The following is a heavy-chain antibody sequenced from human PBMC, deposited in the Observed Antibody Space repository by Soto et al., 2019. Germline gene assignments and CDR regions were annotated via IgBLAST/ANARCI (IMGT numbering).Heavy chain of an antibody. J-gene: IGHJ4*02. CDR1: GFTFRTYA. CDR2: ISWNSGSI. Sequence: SLRLSCAASGFTFRTYAMHWVRQAPGKGLEWVSGISWNSGSIGYADSVKGRFTISRDNAKNSLYLQMNSLRAEDTALYYCAKDKSGSWYYFDYWGQGTLVTVSS. D-gene: IGHD6-13*01. V-gene: IGHV3-9*01. CDR3: AKDKSGSWYYFDY.